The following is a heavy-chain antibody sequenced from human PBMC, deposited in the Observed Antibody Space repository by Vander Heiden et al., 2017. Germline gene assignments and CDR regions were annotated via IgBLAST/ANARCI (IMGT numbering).Heavy chain of an antibody. CDR1: GGSFSGYY. CDR3: ARAVGYGMDV. CDR2: INHSGST. Sequence: QVQLQQWGAGLLKPSETLSPTCAVYGGSFSGYYWSWIRQPPGKGLEWIGEINHSGSTNYNPSLKSRVTISVDTSKNQFALKLSSVTAADTAVYYCARAVGYGMDVWGQGTTVTVSS. D-gene: IGHD1-26*01. J-gene: IGHJ6*02. V-gene: IGHV4-34*01.